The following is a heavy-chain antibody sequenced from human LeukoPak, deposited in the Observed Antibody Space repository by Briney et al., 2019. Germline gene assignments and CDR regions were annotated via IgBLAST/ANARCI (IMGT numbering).Heavy chain of an antibody. V-gene: IGHV4-31*03. CDR3: ARDACSSTSCSFDY. CDR2: IYYSGST. J-gene: IGHJ4*02. D-gene: IGHD2-2*01. Sequence: PSVTLSLTCTVSGGSISSGGYYWSWIRQHPGKGLEWIGYIYYSGSTYYNPSLKSRVTISVDTSKNQFSLKLSSVTAADTAVYYCARDACSSTSCSFDYWGQGTLVTVSS. CDR1: GGSISSGGYY.